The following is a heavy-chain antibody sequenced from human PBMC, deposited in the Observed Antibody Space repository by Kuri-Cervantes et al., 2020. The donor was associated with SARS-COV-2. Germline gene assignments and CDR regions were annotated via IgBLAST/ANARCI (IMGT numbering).Heavy chain of an antibody. CDR3: AKHVRIVGASGGDY. Sequence: GGSLRLSCAASGFTFSSYGMHWVRQAPGKGLEWVAVISYDGSNKYYADSVKGRFTISRDNSKNTLYLQMNSLRAEDTAVYYCAKHVRIVGASGGDYWGQGALVTVSS. CDR1: GFTFSSYG. V-gene: IGHV3-30*18. CDR2: ISYDGSNK. J-gene: IGHJ4*02. D-gene: IGHD1-26*01.